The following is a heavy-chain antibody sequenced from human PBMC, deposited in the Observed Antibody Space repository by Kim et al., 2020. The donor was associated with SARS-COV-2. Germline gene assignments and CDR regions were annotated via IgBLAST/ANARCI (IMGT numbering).Heavy chain of an antibody. CDR1: GDSISSSSYY. V-gene: IGHV4-39*01. D-gene: IGHD2-2*02. J-gene: IGHJ4*02. CDR3: ARRRRRDCSSTSCYTDY. CDR2: IFYSGST. Sequence: SETLSLTCTVSGDSISSSSYYWGWIRQPPGKGLEWIGSIFYSGSTYYNPSLKSRVTISVDTSKNQFSLKLSSATAADTAVYYCARRRRRDCSSTSCYTDYWGQGTLVTVSS.